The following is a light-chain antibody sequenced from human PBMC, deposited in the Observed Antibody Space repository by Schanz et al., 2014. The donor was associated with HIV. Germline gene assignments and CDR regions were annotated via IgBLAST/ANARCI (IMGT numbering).Light chain of an antibody. CDR2: NTY. J-gene: IGLJ3*02. CDR1: SSSIKTNT. Sequence: QLVLTQPPSASGTPGQRVTISCSGSSSSIKTNTVNWFQQLPGTAPKLLIYNTYHRPSGVPDRFSGSGSGTSASLAITGLRSEDEADYYCAGWDDGLKGWVFGGGTKLTVL. CDR3: AGWDDGLKGWV. V-gene: IGLV1-44*01.